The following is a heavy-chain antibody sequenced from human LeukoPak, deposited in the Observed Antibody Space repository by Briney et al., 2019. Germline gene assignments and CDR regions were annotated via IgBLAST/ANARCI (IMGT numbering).Heavy chain of an antibody. CDR2: INHSGST. CDR1: GGSFSGYY. V-gene: IGHV4-34*01. CDR3: ARVVVVVPAAIRATNYYYYYMDV. Sequence: SETLSLTCAVYGGSFSGYYWSWIRQPPGKGLEWIGEINHSGSTNYNPSLKSRVTISVDTSKNQFSLKLSSVTAADTAVYYCARVVVVVPAAIRATNYYYYYMDVWGKGTTVAVSS. D-gene: IGHD2-2*02. J-gene: IGHJ6*03.